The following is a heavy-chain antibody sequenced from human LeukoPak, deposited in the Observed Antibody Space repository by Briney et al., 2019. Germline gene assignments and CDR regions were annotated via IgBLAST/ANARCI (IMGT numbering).Heavy chain of an antibody. Sequence: GGSLRLSCAASGFTFSSYAMSWVRQAPGKGLEWVSAISGSGGSTYYADSVKGRFTISRDNSKNTLYLQMNSLRAEDTAVYYCAKDLKLPMVRGRAFGYWGQGTLVTVSS. CDR3: AKDLKLPMVRGRAFGY. J-gene: IGHJ4*02. V-gene: IGHV3-23*01. CDR2: ISGSGGST. CDR1: GFTFSSYA. D-gene: IGHD3-10*01.